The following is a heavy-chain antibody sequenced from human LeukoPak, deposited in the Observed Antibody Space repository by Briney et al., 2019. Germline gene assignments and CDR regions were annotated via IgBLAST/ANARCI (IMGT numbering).Heavy chain of an antibody. CDR1: GFTFSSYA. CDR3: AKDVSPETGDAFEI. J-gene: IGHJ3*02. V-gene: IGHV3-30*18. Sequence: HPGGSLRLSCAASGFTFSSYAMHWVRQAPGKGLEWVAVISSDGNTKYYTDSVKGRFTISRDNSKNTLYLHMDSLRPEDTAVYSCAKDVSPETGDAFEIWGQGTMVTVSS. CDR2: ISSDGNTK. D-gene: IGHD1-14*01.